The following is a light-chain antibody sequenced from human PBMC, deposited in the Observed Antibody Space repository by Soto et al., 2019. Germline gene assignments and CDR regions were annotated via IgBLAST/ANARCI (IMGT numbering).Light chain of an antibody. CDR1: QAGSNSY. J-gene: IGKJ5*01. CDR2: GVS. CDR3: QQRSNWPRIT. V-gene: IGKV3D-20*02. Sequence: IVLTQSPGTLSLSPGERATLSCRASQAGSNSYLAWYQQKSAQAPRLLIYGVSTRATGIPARFSGSGSGTDFTLTISSLEPEDFAVDYCQQRSNWPRITFGQGTRLEIK.